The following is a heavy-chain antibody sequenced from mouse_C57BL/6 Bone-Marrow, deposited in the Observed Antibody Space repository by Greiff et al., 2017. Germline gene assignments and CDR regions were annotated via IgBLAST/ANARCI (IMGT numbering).Heavy chain of an antibody. V-gene: IGHV5-16*01. CDR2: INYDGSST. CDR1: GFTFSDYY. CDR3: AKDRVPYAIDY. Sequence: VQLKESEGGLVQPGSSMKLSCTASGFTFSDYYMAWVRQVPEKGLEWVANINYDGSSTYYLDSLKSRFIISRDNAKNILYLQMSSLKSEVTSTYYCAKDRVPYAIDYWGQGTSVTVSS. J-gene: IGHJ4*01.